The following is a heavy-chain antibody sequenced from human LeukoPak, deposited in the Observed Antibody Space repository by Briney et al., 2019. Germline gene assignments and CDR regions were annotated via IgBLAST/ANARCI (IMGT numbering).Heavy chain of an antibody. D-gene: IGHD1-26*01. CDR2: ISSSGST. Sequence: PSETLSLTCFVSGDSISSHYWNWIRQPPGKGLEWIGYISSSGSTNYNPSLKSRVTVSIDTSKNQFSLNLSSVTAADTAVYYCARATLVGYFSYFYMDVWGKWTTVTFSS. CDR3: ARATLVGYFSYFYMDV. CDR1: GDSISSHY. V-gene: IGHV4-59*11. J-gene: IGHJ6*03.